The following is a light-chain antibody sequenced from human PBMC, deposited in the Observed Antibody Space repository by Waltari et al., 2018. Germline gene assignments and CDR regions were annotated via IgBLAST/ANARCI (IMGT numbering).Light chain of an antibody. CDR3: MQALQTPLT. CDR2: LGS. Sequence: DIVMTQSPLSLPVTPGEPASISCRSSQSLLHSNGYNYLDWYLQKPGQSPQLLIYLGSNPASGVPDRFSGSGSGTDFTLQINRVEDEDVGVYYCMQALQTPLTFGGGTNVEIK. V-gene: IGKV2-28*01. J-gene: IGKJ4*01. CDR1: QSLLHSNGYNY.